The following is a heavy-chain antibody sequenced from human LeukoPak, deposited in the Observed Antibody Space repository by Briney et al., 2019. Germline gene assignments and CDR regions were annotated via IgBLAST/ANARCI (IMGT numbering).Heavy chain of an antibody. Sequence: GGSLRLSCAASGFTVSSNYMSWVRQAPGKGLEWVSVIYSGGSTYYADSVKGRFTISRDNSKNTLYLQMNSLRAEDTAAYYCARTVGYGDYHWFDPWGPGTLVTVSS. J-gene: IGHJ5*02. CDR2: IYSGGST. CDR1: GFTVSSNY. D-gene: IGHD4-17*01. V-gene: IGHV3-66*01. CDR3: ARTVGYGDYHWFDP.